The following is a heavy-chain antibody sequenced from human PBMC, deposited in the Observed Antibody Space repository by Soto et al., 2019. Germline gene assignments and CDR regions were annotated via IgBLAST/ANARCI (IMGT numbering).Heavy chain of an antibody. J-gene: IGHJ5*02. CDR1: GYTFTNFG. Sequence: ASVKVSCKASGYTFTNFGISWVRQAPGQGLEWMGWISAYNGNTNYAQKFQGRVTISIDKSKNQLCLDLNSVTAADTAMYYCARNGDCTRPGCIVGWFDPWGPGTLVTVSS. CDR3: ARNGDCTRPGCIVGWFDP. D-gene: IGHD2-8*01. CDR2: ISAYNGNT. V-gene: IGHV1-18*01.